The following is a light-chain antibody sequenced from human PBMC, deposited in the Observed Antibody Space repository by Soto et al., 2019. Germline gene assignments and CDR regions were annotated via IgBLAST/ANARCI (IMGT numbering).Light chain of an antibody. CDR1: QSVRSY. J-gene: IGKJ4*01. Sequence: EIVLTQPPATLSLSPGERATLSCRASQSVRSYLAWYQQRSGQAPRLLMFDASHRATGIPARFSCSGSGTDFTLTISSLEPEDFAVYYCQQRSTWPPTFGGGTKVEIK. V-gene: IGKV3-11*01. CDR3: QQRSTWPPT. CDR2: DAS.